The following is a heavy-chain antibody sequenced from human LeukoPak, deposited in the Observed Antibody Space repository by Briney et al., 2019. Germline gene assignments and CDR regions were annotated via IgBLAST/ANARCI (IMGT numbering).Heavy chain of an antibody. V-gene: IGHV3-33*01. CDR2: IWYDGSNK. D-gene: IGHD1-26*01. Sequence: GGSLRLSCAASGFNFSGYGMHWVRQAPGKGLEWVAVIWYDGSNKNYVDPVEGRFTISRDNSKNTLYLQMSGLRAEDTAVYYCARDRGGGTYYNFDYWGQGTLVTVSS. J-gene: IGHJ4*02. CDR3: ARDRGGGTYYNFDY. CDR1: GFNFSGYG.